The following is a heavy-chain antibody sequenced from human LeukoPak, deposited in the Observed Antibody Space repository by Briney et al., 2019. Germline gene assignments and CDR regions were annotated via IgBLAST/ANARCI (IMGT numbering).Heavy chain of an antibody. CDR1: GFTVSSNY. CDR2: IYSGGST. V-gene: IGHV3-66*01. J-gene: IGHJ6*02. D-gene: IGHD2-21*02. Sequence: GGSLRLSCAASGFTVSSNYMSWVRQAPGKGLEWVSVIYSGGSTYYADSVKGRSTISRDNSKNTLYLQMNSLRAEDTAVYYCARCGGDSPYYYYYGMDVWGQGTTVTVSS. CDR3: ARCGGDSPYYYYYGMDV.